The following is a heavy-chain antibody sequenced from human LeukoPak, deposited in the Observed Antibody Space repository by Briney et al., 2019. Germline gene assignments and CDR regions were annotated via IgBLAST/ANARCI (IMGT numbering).Heavy chain of an antibody. CDR3: ARQATVTDEFDY. CDR1: GGSISSYY. Sequence: SETLSLTCTVSGGSISSYYWSWIRQPPGKGLEWIGRIYTSGSTNDNPSLKSRVTMSVDTYKNQFSLKLSSVTAAATAVYDCARQATVTDEFDYWDQGTLVTVSS. V-gene: IGHV4-4*07. CDR2: IYTSGST. D-gene: IGHD4-17*01. J-gene: IGHJ4*02.